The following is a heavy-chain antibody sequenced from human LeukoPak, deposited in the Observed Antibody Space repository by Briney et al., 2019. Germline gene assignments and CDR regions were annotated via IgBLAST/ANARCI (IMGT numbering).Heavy chain of an antibody. Sequence: GGSLRLSCAASGFTFSSYSMNWVRQAPGKGLEWVSYISSSSSTIYYADSVKGRFTVSRDNAKNSLYLQMNSLRAEDTAVYYCARDLVVLMVYSVLEFDPWGQGTLVTVSS. CDR1: GFTFSSYS. V-gene: IGHV3-48*01. CDR3: ARDLVVLMVYSVLEFDP. CDR2: ISSSSSTI. J-gene: IGHJ5*02. D-gene: IGHD2-8*01.